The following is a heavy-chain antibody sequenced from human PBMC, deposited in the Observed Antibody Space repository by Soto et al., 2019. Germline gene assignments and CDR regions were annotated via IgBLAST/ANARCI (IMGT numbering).Heavy chain of an antibody. CDR2: IIPIFGTA. V-gene: IGHV1-69*06. CDR3: ASDGGCWAGADSSGYYSI. D-gene: IGHD3-22*01. J-gene: IGHJ4*02. Sequence: ASVKVSCKASGGTFSSYAISWVRQAPGQGLEWMGGIIPIFGTANYAQKFQGRVTITADKSTSTAYMELSSLRSEDTAVYYCASDGGCWAGADSSGYYSIWGQGTLVTVSS. CDR1: GGTFSSYA.